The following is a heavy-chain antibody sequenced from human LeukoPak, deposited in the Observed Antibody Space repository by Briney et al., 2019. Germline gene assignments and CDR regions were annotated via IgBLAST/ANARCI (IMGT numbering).Heavy chain of an antibody. J-gene: IGHJ4*02. CDR1: GYTFTGYY. CDR3: ARAKYGDYSDFDY. D-gene: IGHD4-17*01. V-gene: IGHV1-2*04. CDR2: INPNSGGT. Sequence: ASVKVSCKASGYTFTGYYMHWVRQAPGQGLEWMGWINPNSGGTNYAQKFQGWVTMTRDTSISTAYMELSRLRSDDTAVYYCARAKYGDYSDFDYWGQGTLVTVSS.